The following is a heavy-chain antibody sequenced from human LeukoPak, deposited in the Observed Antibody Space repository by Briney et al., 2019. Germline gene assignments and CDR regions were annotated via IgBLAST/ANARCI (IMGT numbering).Heavy chain of an antibody. CDR1: GYTFTSSF. Sequence: ASVKVSCKASGYTFTSSFMHWVRQAPGQGLEWMGLVNPSGGSTNYAQKFQGRVTMTRDMSTSTVFMELDSLRSEDTAVYYCARSPGDLGEYSSQGTLVTVSS. J-gene: IGHJ4*02. D-gene: IGHD3-16*01. CDR2: VNPSGGST. CDR3: ARSPGDLGEY. V-gene: IGHV1-46*01.